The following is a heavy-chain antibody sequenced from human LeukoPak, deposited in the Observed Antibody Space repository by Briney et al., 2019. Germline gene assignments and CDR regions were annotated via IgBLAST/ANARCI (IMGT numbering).Heavy chain of an antibody. Sequence: GGSLRLSCAASGFTFSNYWMSWVRQAPGKGLEWVANIKQDGSEQFYVDFVMGRFTISRDNAKNSLYLQMNSLRAEDTAMYYCARDFGEHVDYFDYWGQGTLVTVSP. CDR2: IKQDGSEQ. D-gene: IGHD3-10*01. J-gene: IGHJ4*02. CDR3: ARDFGEHVDYFDY. CDR1: GFTFSNYW. V-gene: IGHV3-7*01.